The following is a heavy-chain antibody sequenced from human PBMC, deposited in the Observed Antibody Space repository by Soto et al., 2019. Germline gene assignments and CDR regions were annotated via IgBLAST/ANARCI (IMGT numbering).Heavy chain of an antibody. D-gene: IGHD6-19*01. CDR1: GFTFNSYT. CDR3: ARIHWYSSGWYFDY. Sequence: QVQLVESGGGVVQPGRSLRLSCAASGFTFNSYTMHWVRQAPGKGLEWVAVISYDGSKKYYADSVKGRFTISRDNSKNTLYLQMNSLRAEDTAVYYCARIHWYSSGWYFDYWGQETLVTVSS. J-gene: IGHJ4*02. CDR2: ISYDGSKK. V-gene: IGHV3-30-3*01.